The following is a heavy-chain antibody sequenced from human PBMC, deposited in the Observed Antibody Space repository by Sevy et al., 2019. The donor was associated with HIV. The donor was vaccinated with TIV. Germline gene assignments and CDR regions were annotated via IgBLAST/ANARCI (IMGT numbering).Heavy chain of an antibody. D-gene: IGHD3-16*01. J-gene: IGHJ4*02. CDR1: GFTFSANW. CDR3: AHETFGRFES. CDR2: IKGDGSDK. V-gene: IGHV3-7*01. Sequence: GGSLRLSCAASGFTFSANWMNWVRQAPGKGLEWVANIKGDGSDKYYVDSVEGRFTISRDNAKNLLYLQMNSLRVEDTVVYYCAHETFGRFESWGQGTLVTVSS.